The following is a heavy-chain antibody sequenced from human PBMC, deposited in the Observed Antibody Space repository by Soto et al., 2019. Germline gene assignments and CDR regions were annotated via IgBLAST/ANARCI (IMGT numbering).Heavy chain of an antibody. CDR1: GYTLTELS. CDR2: FDPEDGET. J-gene: IGHJ4*02. V-gene: IGHV1-24*01. CDR3: ATHGLAFSSPAAIYLFDY. Sequence: GASVKVSCKVSGYTLTELSMHWVRQAPGKGLEWMGGFDPEDGETIYAQKFQGRVTMTEDTSTDTAYMELSSLRSEDTAVYYCATHGLAFSSPAAIYLFDYWGQGTLVTVSS. D-gene: IGHD2-2*01.